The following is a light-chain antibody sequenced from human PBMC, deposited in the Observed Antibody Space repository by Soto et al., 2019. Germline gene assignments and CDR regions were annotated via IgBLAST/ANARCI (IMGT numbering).Light chain of an antibody. Sequence: IRMTQSPSSLSASVGDRVTITCRASQGISGYLAWYQQKPLKAPKLLIYSASTLQSGVPSRFSGSGSGTEFTLTISSLQPEDFATYYCQQLNNYPWTFGQGTKVEIK. CDR3: QQLNNYPWT. J-gene: IGKJ1*01. V-gene: IGKV1-9*01. CDR1: QGISGY. CDR2: SAS.